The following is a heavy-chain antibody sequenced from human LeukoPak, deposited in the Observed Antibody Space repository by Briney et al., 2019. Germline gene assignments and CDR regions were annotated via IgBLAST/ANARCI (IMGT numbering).Heavy chain of an antibody. J-gene: IGHJ6*03. CDR3: AKASRNHYYYYMDV. Sequence: GGSLRLSCAVSGFTLSNYGMHWVRQAPGKGPEWVAFIRHDGSNTNYADSVKGRFTISRDSSKNTLYLQMNSLRAEDTAVYYCAKASRNHYYYYMDVWGKGTTVTVSS. D-gene: IGHD1-14*01. CDR1: GFTLSNYG. CDR2: IRHDGSNT. V-gene: IGHV3-30*02.